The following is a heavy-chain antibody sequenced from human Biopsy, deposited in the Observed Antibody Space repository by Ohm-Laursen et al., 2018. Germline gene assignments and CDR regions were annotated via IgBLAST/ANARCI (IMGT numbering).Heavy chain of an antibody. CDR2: RIPYFNTI. CDR3: VGGQRGPPIGVTVPGDAFDL. D-gene: IGHD2/OR15-2a*01. J-gene: IGHJ3*01. CDR1: GVTFDTYA. V-gene: IGHV1-69*13. Sequence: ASVKVSCNASGVTFDTYAFGWVRQAPGQGLEWMGGRIPYFNTIYYARNFQDRAVITADRSARTTNMQLSGLRPDDTAVYYCVGGQRGPPIGVTVPGDAFDLWGPGTMVTVSP.